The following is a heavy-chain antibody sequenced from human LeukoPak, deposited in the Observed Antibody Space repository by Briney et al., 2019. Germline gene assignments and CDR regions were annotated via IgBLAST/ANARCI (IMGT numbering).Heavy chain of an antibody. D-gene: IGHD4-17*01. J-gene: IGHJ4*02. CDR2: IWHDGSNK. CDR1: GFTFSTYA. CDR3: ARGTMTTLHGTDY. V-gene: IGHV3-33*01. Sequence: GGSLSLSCASSGFTFSTYAMHWVRQGPGKGLEWVALIWHDGSNKYYGDSVKGRFTISRDNSKNTLYLQMNNLRAEDTAVYYCARGTMTTLHGTDYWGQGTLVTVSS.